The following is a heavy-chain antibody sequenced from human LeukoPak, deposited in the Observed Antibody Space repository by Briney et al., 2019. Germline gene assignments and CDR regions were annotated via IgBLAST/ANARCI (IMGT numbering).Heavy chain of an antibody. CDR3: ARDLRFLDHP. V-gene: IGHV3-64*01. CDR1: GFTFSSYA. J-gene: IGHJ5*02. D-gene: IGHD3-3*01. CDR2: ISSNGGST. Sequence: PGGSLRLSCAASGFTFSSYAMHWVRQAPGKGLEYVSAISSNGGSTYYANSVKGRFTISRDNSKNTLYLQMGSLRAEDMAVYYCARDLRFLDHPWGQGTLVTVSS.